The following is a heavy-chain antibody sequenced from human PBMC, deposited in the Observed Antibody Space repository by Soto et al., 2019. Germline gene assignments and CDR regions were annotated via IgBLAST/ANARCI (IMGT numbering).Heavy chain of an antibody. CDR3: ARDSYAGTDY. Sequence: GGSLRLSCVGSGFGFTRSYMAWVRRTPGEGLEWLANINPDGNDRYYVDSIKGRFTISRDNAKSSLYLQMNNLRAEDTALYYCARDSYAGTDYWGQGTLVTVSS. CDR1: GFGFTRSY. CDR2: INPDGNDR. J-gene: IGHJ4*02. D-gene: IGHD6-13*01. V-gene: IGHV3-7*05.